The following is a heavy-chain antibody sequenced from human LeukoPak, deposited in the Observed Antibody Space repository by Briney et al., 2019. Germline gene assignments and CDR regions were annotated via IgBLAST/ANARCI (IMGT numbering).Heavy chain of an antibody. CDR2: XXXIFGTA. J-gene: IGHJ6*04. D-gene: IGHD6-13*01. CDR3: ARDRASSSSPYYYYYYGMDV. V-gene: IGHV1-69*06. CDR1: GGTFSSYA. Sequence: SVKVSCKASGGTFSSYAISWVRQAPGQGLEWXXXXXXIFGTANYAQKFQGRVTITADKSTSTAYMELSSLRSEDTAVYYCARDRASSSSPYYYYYYGMDVWGKGTTVTVSS.